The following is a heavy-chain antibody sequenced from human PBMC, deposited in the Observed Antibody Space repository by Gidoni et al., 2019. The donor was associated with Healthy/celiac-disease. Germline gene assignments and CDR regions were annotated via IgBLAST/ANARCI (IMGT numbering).Heavy chain of an antibody. V-gene: IGHV4-39*01. Sequence: LQLQESGPGLVQPSETLSLTCTVSGGSISSSSYYWGWIRQPPGKGLEWIGSIYYSGSTYYNPSLKSRVTISVDTSKNQFSLKLSSVTAADTAVYYCARHHYEYGGNEYYFDYWGQGTLVTVSS. CDR2: IYYSGST. CDR3: ARHHYEYGGNEYYFDY. CDR1: GGSISSSSYY. D-gene: IGHD4-17*01. J-gene: IGHJ4*02.